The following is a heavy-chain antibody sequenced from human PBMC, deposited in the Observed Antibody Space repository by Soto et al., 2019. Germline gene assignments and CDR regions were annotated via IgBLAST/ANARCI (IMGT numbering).Heavy chain of an antibody. CDR2: IYYSGST. CDR1: GDTISTGGYT. CDR3: ASGDTVTTQYYYYGMDV. D-gene: IGHD4-17*01. V-gene: IGHV4-30-4*07. J-gene: IGHJ6*02. Sequence: PSETLSLTCDVSGDTISTGGYTWAWIRQPPGKGLEWIGYIYYSGSTYYNPSLKSRVTISVDTSKNQFSLKLSSVTAADTAVYYCASGDTVTTQYYYYGMDVWGQGTTVTVSS.